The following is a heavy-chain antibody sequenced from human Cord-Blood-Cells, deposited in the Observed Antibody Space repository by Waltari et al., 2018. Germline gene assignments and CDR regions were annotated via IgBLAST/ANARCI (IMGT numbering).Heavy chain of an antibody. CDR3: ARGRGY. J-gene: IGHJ4*02. V-gene: IGHV3-53*04. Sequence: EVQLVESGGGLVQPGGSLRLSCAASGFTVSSNNMSWVRQAPGKGLEWVSVIYGGGSTYYADSVKGRFTSSRNNYKNTLYLQMNSVRDEDTAVYYCARGRGYWGQGTLVTVSS. CDR1: GFTVSSNN. CDR2: IYGGGST.